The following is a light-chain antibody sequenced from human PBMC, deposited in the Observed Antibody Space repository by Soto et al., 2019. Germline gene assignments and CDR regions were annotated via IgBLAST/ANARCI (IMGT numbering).Light chain of an antibody. Sequence: QSVLTQPPSGSGTPGQRVAISCSGSSSNIGSDTVNWYQQLPGTAPKLLIYNYNQRPSGVPDRFSGSKSGTSASLAISGLQSEDEAGYYCAAWDDSLNGPGVFGGGTKLTVL. CDR2: NYN. J-gene: IGLJ3*02. CDR1: SSNIGSDT. V-gene: IGLV1-44*01. CDR3: AAWDDSLNGPGV.